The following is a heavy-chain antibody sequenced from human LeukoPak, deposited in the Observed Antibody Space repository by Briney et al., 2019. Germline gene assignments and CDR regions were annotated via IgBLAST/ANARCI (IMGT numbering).Heavy chain of an antibody. D-gene: IGHD3-10*01. CDR1: GYTLTELS. CDR3: ARPLTGPYTWPFDP. Sequence: ASVKVSCKVSGYTLTELSMHWVRQAPGKGLEWMGGFDPEDGETIYAQKFQGRVTMTEDTSTDTTYMELSSLRSEDTAVYYCARPLTGPYTWPFDPWGQGTLVTVSS. J-gene: IGHJ5*02. V-gene: IGHV1-24*01. CDR2: FDPEDGET.